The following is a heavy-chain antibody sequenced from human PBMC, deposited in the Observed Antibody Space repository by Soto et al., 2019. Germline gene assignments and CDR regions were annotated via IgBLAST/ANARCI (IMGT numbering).Heavy chain of an antibody. CDR1: GFSFSAYA. V-gene: IGHV3-23*01. J-gene: IGHJ4*02. Sequence: EVQLLDSGGGLVQPGGSLRLSCAASGFSFSAYAMSWVRQAPGKGLEWVSSISGRGDTTYYADSVKGRFNISRDNSRNALCLQMSTLSADNPAVYFCAKVQIAVEGNGSGFDYWGPGTQVTVAS. CDR2: ISGRGDTT. CDR3: AKVQIAVEGNGSGFDY. D-gene: IGHD3-10*01.